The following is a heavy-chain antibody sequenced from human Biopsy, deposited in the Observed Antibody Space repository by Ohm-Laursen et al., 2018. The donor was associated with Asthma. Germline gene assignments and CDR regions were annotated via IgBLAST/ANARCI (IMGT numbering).Heavy chain of an antibody. CDR2: INPNSGNT. D-gene: IGHD3-10*01. CDR1: GYTFNAYY. V-gene: IGHV1-2*06. J-gene: IGHJ6*02. Sequence: SVKVSCKASGYTFNAYYIHWVRQAPGQEFEWMGRINPNSGNTHYAHKFQGRVTMTRDTSISTVYMELTRLRSDDTAVYYCARAPQPQNYGSGNAQYGLDVWGQGTTVTVSS. CDR3: ARAPQPQNYGSGNAQYGLDV.